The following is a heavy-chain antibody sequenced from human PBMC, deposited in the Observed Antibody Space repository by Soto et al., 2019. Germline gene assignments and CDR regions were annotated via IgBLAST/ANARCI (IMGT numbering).Heavy chain of an antibody. Sequence: PSQTLSLTCAISGDSVSSNSAAWNWIRQSPSRGLEWLGRAYYRSKWYTDYAVSVKSRMTINADTSKNQFSLQLNSVTPEDTAAYYCAREGAAVAGSGDYWGQGTLVTVSS. D-gene: IGHD6-19*01. V-gene: IGHV6-1*01. CDR1: GDSVSSNSAA. CDR3: AREGAAVAGSGDY. CDR2: AYYRSKWYT. J-gene: IGHJ4*02.